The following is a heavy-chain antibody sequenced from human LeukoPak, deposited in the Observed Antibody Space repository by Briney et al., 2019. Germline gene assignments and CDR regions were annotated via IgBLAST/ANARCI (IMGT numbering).Heavy chain of an antibody. J-gene: IGHJ4*02. D-gene: IGHD3-10*01. Sequence: GGSLRLSCTASGFTFGDYAMSWVRQAPGKGLEWVGCIRSNTFGGTTEYAASVKGRFTISRDDSKSIAYLQMNSLRAEDTAVYYCAKGLLLWFGELLYFDYWGQGTLVTVSS. CDR2: IRSNTFGGTT. CDR1: GFTFGDYA. CDR3: AKGLLLWFGELLYFDY. V-gene: IGHV3-49*04.